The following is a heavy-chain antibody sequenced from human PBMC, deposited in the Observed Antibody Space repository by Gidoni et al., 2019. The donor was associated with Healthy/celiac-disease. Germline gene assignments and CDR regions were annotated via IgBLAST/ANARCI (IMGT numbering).Heavy chain of an antibody. CDR1: GGSISSGSYY. J-gene: IGHJ4*02. CDR3: ASTYCSGGSCYATFDY. Sequence: QVQLQESGPGLVKPSQTLSLTCTVSGGSISSGSYYWSWIRQPAGKGLEWIGGIYTSGSTNYNPSLKSRVTISVDTSKNQFSLKLSSVTAADTAVYYCASTYCSGGSCYATFDYWGQGTLVTVSS. CDR2: IYTSGST. V-gene: IGHV4-61*02. D-gene: IGHD2-15*01.